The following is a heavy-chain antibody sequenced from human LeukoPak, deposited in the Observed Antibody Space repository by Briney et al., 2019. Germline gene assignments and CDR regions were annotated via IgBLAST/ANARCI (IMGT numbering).Heavy chain of an antibody. CDR3: ASTNHYYGSGTYNYYFDY. V-gene: IGHV3-21*01. Sequence: GGFLRLSCATSGFTFSSYSMNWVRQAPGTGLEWVSSISSGSDYIYYADSVKGRFTISRDNAKNSLYLQMTSLRAEDTAVYYCASTNHYYGSGTYNYYFDYWGQGTLLTVSS. D-gene: IGHD3-10*01. J-gene: IGHJ4*02. CDR1: GFTFSSYS. CDR2: ISSGSDYI.